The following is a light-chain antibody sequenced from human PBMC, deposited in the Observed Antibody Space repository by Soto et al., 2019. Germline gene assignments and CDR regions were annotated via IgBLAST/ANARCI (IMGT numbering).Light chain of an antibody. CDR2: EGS. J-gene: IGLJ2*01. CDR3: CSYAGSSTMV. Sequence: QSALTQPASVSGSPGQSITISCTGTSSDVGNYNLVSWYQQHPGKAPKLMIYEGSKRPSGVSHRFSGSKSGNTASLTISGLQTEDEADSYCCSYAGSSTMVFGGGTKLTVL. V-gene: IGLV2-23*01. CDR1: SSDVGNYNL.